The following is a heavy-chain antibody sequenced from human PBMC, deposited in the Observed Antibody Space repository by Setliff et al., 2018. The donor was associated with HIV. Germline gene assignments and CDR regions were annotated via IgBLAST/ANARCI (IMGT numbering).Heavy chain of an antibody. V-gene: IGHV4-61*09. CDR3: AGEGSIVATIRRWYYYYRDV. D-gene: IGHD5-12*01. J-gene: IGHJ6*03. CDR2: IYTSGST. CDR1: GGSISSGSYY. Sequence: SETLSLTCTVSGGSISSGSYYWSWIRQPAGKGLEWIGHIYTSGSTNYNPSLKSRVTISVDTSKNQFSLKLSSVTAADTAVYYCAGEGSIVATIRRWYYYYRDVWGKGTTVTVSS.